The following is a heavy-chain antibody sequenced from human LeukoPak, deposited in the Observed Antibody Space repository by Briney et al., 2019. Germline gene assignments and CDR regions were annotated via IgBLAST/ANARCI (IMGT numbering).Heavy chain of an antibody. V-gene: IGHV3-21*01. D-gene: IGHD5-12*01. CDR2: ISSSSSYI. CDR1: GFTFSSNS. Sequence: GGSLRLSCAASGFTFSSNSMNWVRQAPGKGLEWVSSISSSSSYIYYADSVKGRFTISRDNAKNSLYLQMSSLRAEDTAVYYCATSVDIVARGTVFDYWGQGTLVTVSS. J-gene: IGHJ4*02. CDR3: ATSVDIVARGTVFDY.